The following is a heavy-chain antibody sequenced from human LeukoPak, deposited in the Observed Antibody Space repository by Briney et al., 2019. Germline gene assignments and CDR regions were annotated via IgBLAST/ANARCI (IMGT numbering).Heavy chain of an antibody. Sequence: SETLSLTCTVPGGSISSSSYYWGWIRQPPGKGLEWLGSIYYSGSTYYNPSLKSRVTISVDTSKNQFSLKLSSVTAADTAVYYCARHVRGTTRNYYFDYWGQGTLVTVSS. D-gene: IGHD1-1*01. V-gene: IGHV4-39*01. CDR3: ARHVRGTTRNYYFDY. CDR1: GGSISSSSYY. J-gene: IGHJ4*02. CDR2: IYYSGST.